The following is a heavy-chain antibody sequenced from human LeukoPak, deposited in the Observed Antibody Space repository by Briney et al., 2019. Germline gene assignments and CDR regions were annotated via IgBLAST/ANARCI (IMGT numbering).Heavy chain of an antibody. CDR1: GGTFSSYA. V-gene: IGHV1-69*06. Sequence: SVKVSCKASGGTFSSYAISGVRQAPGQGLEWMGGIIPIFGTANYAQKFQGRVTITADKSTSTAYMELSSLRSEDTAVYYCATSGSSWSEGDYWGQGTLVTVSS. CDR3: ATSGSSWSEGDY. D-gene: IGHD6-13*01. CDR2: IIPIFGTA. J-gene: IGHJ4*02.